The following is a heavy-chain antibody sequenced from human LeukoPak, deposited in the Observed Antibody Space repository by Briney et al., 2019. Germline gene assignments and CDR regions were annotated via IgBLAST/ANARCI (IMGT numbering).Heavy chain of an antibody. CDR2: IYYSGST. J-gene: IGHJ6*03. CDR3: ARDTVAGTIYYYYYMDV. Sequence: SETLSLTCTVSGGSISSSSYYWGWIRQPPGKGLEWMGRIYYSGSTYYNPSLKSRVTISVDTSKNQFSLKLSSVTAADTAVYYCARDTVAGTIYYYYYMDVWGKGTTVTVSS. CDR1: GGSISSSSYY. D-gene: IGHD6-19*01. V-gene: IGHV4-39*02.